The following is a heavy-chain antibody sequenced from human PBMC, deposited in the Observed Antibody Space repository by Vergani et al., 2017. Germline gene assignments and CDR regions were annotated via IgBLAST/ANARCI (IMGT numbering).Heavy chain of an antibody. V-gene: IGHV3-23*01. CDR1: GITFDNYA. J-gene: IGHJ4*02. CDR2: INGRGGIA. D-gene: IGHD3-3*01. Sequence: EVQLLESGGDLVQPGGSLRLSCAASGITFDNYAMSWVRQVPEKGLEWVSTINGRGGIAYYVDSVKGRFTISRDNSKNTLFLQMTGLRAEDTAVYYCVRVYDFTNGYSQYYLDYWGQGTLVTVSS. CDR3: VRVYDFTNGYSQYYLDY.